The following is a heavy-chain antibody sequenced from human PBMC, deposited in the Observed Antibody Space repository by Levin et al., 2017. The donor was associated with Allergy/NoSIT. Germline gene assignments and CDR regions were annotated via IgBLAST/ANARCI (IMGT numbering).Heavy chain of an antibody. CDR3: TRVVASGSRAFDI. D-gene: IGHD2-15*01. J-gene: IGHJ3*02. CDR2: LNNDGVST. CDR1: GLTFSNNW. Sequence: GGSLRLSCAASGLTFSNNWMHWVRQAPGKGLVWVSRLNNDGVSTNYADSVKGRFTISRDSAKSTVYLQMDSLRVEDTAVYYCTRVVASGSRAFDIWGQGTMVTVSS. V-gene: IGHV3-74*01.